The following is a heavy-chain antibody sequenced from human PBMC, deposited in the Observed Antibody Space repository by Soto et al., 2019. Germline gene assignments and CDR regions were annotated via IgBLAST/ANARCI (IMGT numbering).Heavy chain of an antibody. J-gene: IGHJ6*02. CDR2: IRSKPNNYAT. V-gene: IGHV3-73*02. D-gene: IGHD4-4*01. CDR3: SGGQNDYNYYYYYPMDV. CDR1: GFTFSGSA. Sequence: EVQLVESGGGLVQPGESLRLSFAASGFTFSGSAMHWVRQAPGKGLEWVGRIRSKPNNYATAYAASVKGRFSISRDDSKNTAYLQVNGLKPEDTAVYYCSGGQNDYNYYYYYPMDVWGRGTTVTVSS.